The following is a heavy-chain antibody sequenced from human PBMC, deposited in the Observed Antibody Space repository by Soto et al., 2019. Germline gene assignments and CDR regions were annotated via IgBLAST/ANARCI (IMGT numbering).Heavy chain of an antibody. CDR1: GYTFTSYG. CDR3: ARDHLDTMVRGQNWFDP. V-gene: IGHV1-18*01. CDR2: ISAYNGNT. D-gene: IGHD3-10*01. Sequence: QVQLVQSGAEVKKPGASVKVSCKASGYTFTSYGIIWVRQAPGQGLEWMGWISAYNGNTNYAQKLQGRVTMTTDTSTSTAYMELRSLRSDDTAVYYCARDHLDTMVRGQNWFDPWGQGTLVTVSS. J-gene: IGHJ5*02.